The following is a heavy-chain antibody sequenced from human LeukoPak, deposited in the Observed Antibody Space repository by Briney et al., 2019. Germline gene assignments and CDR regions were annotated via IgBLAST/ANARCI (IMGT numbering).Heavy chain of an antibody. D-gene: IGHD1-26*01. Sequence: GGSLRLSCAASGFILSSYSMTWVRQAPGKGLEWISYTSGDSGSIYYGDSVKGRFTISRDNAKNSLYLQMNSLRAEDTAVYYCARGADGSYTLFDYWGQGTLVTVSS. J-gene: IGHJ4*02. CDR3: ARGADGSYTLFDY. V-gene: IGHV3-48*01. CDR1: GFILSSYS. CDR2: TSGDSGSI.